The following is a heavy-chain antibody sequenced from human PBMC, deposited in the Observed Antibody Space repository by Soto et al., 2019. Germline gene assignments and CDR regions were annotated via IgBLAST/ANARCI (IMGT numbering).Heavy chain of an antibody. V-gene: IGHV3-7*01. J-gene: IGHJ4*02. CDR3: ATYHGDYWESERHRY. CDR2: INQDGSVE. D-gene: IGHD2-21*02. Sequence: EVQLVESGGDLVQPGGSLRLSCAASAFTFRAYLMSWVRQAPGKGLDWVANINQDGSVEYYADSVQGRFTISRDNAKNSLYLHMNSLRAEDTAVYYCATYHGDYWESERHRYWGPGTLVTVSS. CDR1: AFTFRAYL.